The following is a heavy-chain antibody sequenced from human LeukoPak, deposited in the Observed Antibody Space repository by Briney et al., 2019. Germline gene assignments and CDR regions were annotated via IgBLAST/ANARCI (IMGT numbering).Heavy chain of an antibody. V-gene: IGHV3-21*01. CDR1: GFTFSGYA. CDR3: ARDWVAAAAMTRWFDP. J-gene: IGHJ5*02. CDR2: ISSSSSYI. D-gene: IGHD2-2*01. Sequence: GGSLRLSCAASGFTFSGYAMNWVRQAPGKGLEWVSSISSSSSYIYYADSVKGRFTISRDNAKNSLYLQMNSLRAEDTAVYYCARDWVAAAAMTRWFDPWGQGTLVTVSS.